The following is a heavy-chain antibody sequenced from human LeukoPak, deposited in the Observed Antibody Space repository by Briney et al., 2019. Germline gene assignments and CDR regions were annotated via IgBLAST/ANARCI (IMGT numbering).Heavy chain of an antibody. J-gene: IGHJ4*02. CDR3: TRDRYSDSPQRLDH. CDR1: GFTFDDYG. Sequence: GGSLRLSCAASGFTFDDYGMSWVRHAPGKGLEWVSYINWNGGNTIYADSVKGRFTISRDNAKNSLYLQMNSLRAEDTALYYCTRDRYSDSPQRLDHWGQGTVVTV. V-gene: IGHV3-20*04. CDR2: INWNGGNT. D-gene: IGHD4-11*01.